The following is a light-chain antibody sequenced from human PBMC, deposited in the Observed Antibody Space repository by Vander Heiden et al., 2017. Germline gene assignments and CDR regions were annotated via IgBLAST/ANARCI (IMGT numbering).Light chain of an antibody. CDR2: NAA. V-gene: IGKV1-5*03. CDR1: KSVGSW. J-gene: IGKJ4*01. CDR3: QQCNDTPLT. Sequence: DIKMTQSPSPLSASVGDRVTITCRASKSVGSWLAWYQQKPGKAPRLLIYNAASLQGGVPSRFSGSGSGTEVTLTITSLQPDDFATYFCQQCNDTPLTFGGGTKVEIK.